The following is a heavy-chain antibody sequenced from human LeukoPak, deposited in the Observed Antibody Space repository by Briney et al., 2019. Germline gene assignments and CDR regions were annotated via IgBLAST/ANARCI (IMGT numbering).Heavy chain of an antibody. Sequence: GGSLRLSCAASGFTFSSHGMHWVRQAPGKGLEWVAVVWYDGSNKYYADSVKGRFTISRDNSKDTLYLQMDSLSAEDTAVYYCARWGPGKVDDYWGQGTLVTVSS. V-gene: IGHV3-33*01. D-gene: IGHD4-23*01. J-gene: IGHJ4*02. CDR3: ARWGPGKVDDY. CDR1: GFTFSSHG. CDR2: VWYDGSNK.